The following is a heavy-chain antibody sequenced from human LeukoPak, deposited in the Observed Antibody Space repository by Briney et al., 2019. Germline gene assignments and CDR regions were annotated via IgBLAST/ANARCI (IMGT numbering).Heavy chain of an antibody. CDR1: GFTFSSYA. CDR2: IDSSGSYT. J-gene: IGHJ4*02. CDR3: AKGSAGGRPYYFDY. Sequence: GGSLRLSCAVSGFTFSSYAMSWVRQAPEKGLEWVAAIDSSGSYTWYDDSVKGRFTISRDNSKNTLYLQMNSLRAEDTAVYYCAKGSAGGRPYYFDYWGQGTLVPVSS. V-gene: IGHV3-23*05. D-gene: IGHD6-13*01.